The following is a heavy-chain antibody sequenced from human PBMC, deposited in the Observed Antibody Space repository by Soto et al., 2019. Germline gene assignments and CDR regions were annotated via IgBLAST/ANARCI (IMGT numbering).Heavy chain of an antibody. CDR3: ARDNNYYGSGSPGY. Sequence: EVQLVESGGGLVQPGGSLRLSCAASGFTVSSNYMSWVRQAPGKGLEWVSVIYSGGSTYYADSVKGRFTISRDNSKNTLYLQMNSLRAEDTAVYYCARDNNYYGSGSPGYWGQGTLVTVSS. J-gene: IGHJ4*02. D-gene: IGHD3-10*01. CDR2: IYSGGST. CDR1: GFTVSSNY. V-gene: IGHV3-66*01.